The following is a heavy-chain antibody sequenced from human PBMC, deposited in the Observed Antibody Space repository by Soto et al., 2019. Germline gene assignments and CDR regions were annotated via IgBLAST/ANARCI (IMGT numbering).Heavy chain of an antibody. J-gene: IGHJ6*01. Sequence: QVQLVESGGGVVQPGRSLRLSCAASGFTFTSYAMHWVRQAPGKGLEWVAVISNDGSNYYYADSVRGRFTISRDNTKNPLFLQKSRLRGEDSGVFYWARGTTLAIFDYGMDVW. V-gene: IGHV3-30-3*01. CDR2: ISNDGSNY. CDR1: GFTFTSYA. CDR3: ARGTTLAIFDYGMDV. D-gene: IGHD3-3*01.